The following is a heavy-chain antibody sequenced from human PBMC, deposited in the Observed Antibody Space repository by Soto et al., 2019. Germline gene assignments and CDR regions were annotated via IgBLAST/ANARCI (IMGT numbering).Heavy chain of an antibody. CDR1: GGTFSSYT. V-gene: IGHV1-69*08. CDR3: ARETTVTIRYYYYGMDV. J-gene: IGHJ6*02. Sequence: QVQLVQSGAEVKKPGSSVKVSCKASGGTFSSYTISWVRQAPGQGLEWMGRIIPILGIANYAQKFQGSVTSTAEKSTSTAYMELSSLRSEDTAVYYWARETTVTIRYYYYGMDVWGQGTTVTVSS. CDR2: IIPILGIA. D-gene: IGHD4-17*01.